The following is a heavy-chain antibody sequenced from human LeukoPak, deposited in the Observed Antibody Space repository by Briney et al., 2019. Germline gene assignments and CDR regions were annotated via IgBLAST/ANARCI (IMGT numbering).Heavy chain of an antibody. V-gene: IGHV4-61*01. CDR2: IDYSGST. CDR3: ARVGLGGGVAARPTLSGGYMDV. J-gene: IGHJ6*03. Sequence: PSETLSLTWTVAGGSVSSVSYYWSWILHPPGKGLDWIGYIDYSGSTNYNHSLKSRVTIPVDTSKNQFSLKLSSVPAADTAVYYCARVGLGGGVAARPTLSGGYMDVWGKGTTVTVSS. CDR1: GGSVSSVSYY. D-gene: IGHD6-6*01.